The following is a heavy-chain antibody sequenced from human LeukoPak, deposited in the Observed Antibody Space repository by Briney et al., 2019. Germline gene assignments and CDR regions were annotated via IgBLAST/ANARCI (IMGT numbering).Heavy chain of an antibody. J-gene: IGHJ6*03. D-gene: IGHD3-9*01. CDR2: ISAYNGNT. V-gene: IGHV1-18*01. CDR3: ARDGHFDWLFPYYYYYMDV. CDR1: GGTFSSYA. Sequence: ASVKVSCKASGGTFSSYAISWVRQAPGQGLEWMGWISAYNGNTNYAQKLQGRVTMTTDTSTSTAYMELRSLRSDDTAVYYCARDGHFDWLFPYYYYYMDVWGKGTTVTVSS.